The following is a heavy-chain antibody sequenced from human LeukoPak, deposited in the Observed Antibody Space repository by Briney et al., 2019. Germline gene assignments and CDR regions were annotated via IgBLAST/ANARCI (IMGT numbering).Heavy chain of an antibody. D-gene: IGHD2-15*01. J-gene: IGHJ6*03. CDR1: GFTFSSYG. Sequence: GGSLRLSCAASGFTFSSYGMHWVRQAPGKGLEWVAFIRYDGSNKYYADSVKGRFTISRDNAKNSLYLQMNSLRAEDTAVYYCARDCLDYYYYYYMDVWGKGTTVTVSS. V-gene: IGHV3-30*02. CDR3: ARDCLDYYYYYYMDV. CDR2: IRYDGSNK.